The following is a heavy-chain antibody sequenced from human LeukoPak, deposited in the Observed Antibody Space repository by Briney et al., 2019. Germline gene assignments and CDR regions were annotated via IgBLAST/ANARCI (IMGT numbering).Heavy chain of an antibody. CDR3: ARAPCFEKCRGGTCYCSNTHLDV. CDR1: GYTFTRYG. V-gene: IGHV1-18*01. Sequence: ASVKVSCKTSGYTFTRYGISWVRRAPGQGLGWMGWFSGYKGKTHYAQRFQGRVTVTTDTSTTTAYLELWSLRSDDTATFYSARAPCFEKCRGGTCYCSNTHLDVWGQGTTITVSS. J-gene: IGHJ6*02. CDR2: FSGYKGKT. D-gene: IGHD2-15*01.